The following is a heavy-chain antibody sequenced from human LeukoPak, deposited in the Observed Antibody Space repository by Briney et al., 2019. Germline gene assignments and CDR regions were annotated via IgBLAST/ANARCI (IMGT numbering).Heavy chain of an antibody. CDR3: AKDQDPHSYGSGSYAPFDH. J-gene: IGHJ4*02. CDR1: GFTFSFYA. Sequence: GGSLRLSCAASGFTFSFYAMGWVRQAPGKGLEWVSHISGSGGSTKYSGSVKGRFTISRDNSKNTLYLQINSLGADDTAVYYCAKDQDPHSYGSGSYAPFDHWGQGTLVTVSS. D-gene: IGHD3-10*01. CDR2: ISGSGGST. V-gene: IGHV3-23*01.